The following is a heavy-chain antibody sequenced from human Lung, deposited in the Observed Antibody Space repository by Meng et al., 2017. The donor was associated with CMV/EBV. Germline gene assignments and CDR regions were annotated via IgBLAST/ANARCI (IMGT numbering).Heavy chain of an antibody. CDR3: ARGRGAARPGYFDY. CDR2: INWNGGST. V-gene: IGHV3-20*04. J-gene: IGHJ4*02. D-gene: IGHD6-6*01. Sequence: GEXXKISCAASGFTFDDYGMSWVRQAPGKGLEWVSGINWNGGSTGYADSVKGRFTISRDNAKNSLYLQMNSLRAEDTALYYCARGRGAARPGYFDYWGQGTXVTVSS. CDR1: GFTFDDYG.